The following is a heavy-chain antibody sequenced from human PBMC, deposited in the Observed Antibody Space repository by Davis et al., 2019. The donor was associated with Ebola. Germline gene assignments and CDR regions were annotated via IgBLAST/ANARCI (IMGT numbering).Heavy chain of an antibody. D-gene: IGHD6-19*01. Sequence: GESLKISCAASGFPFSNYAMAWVRQAPGKGLEWVSTINSYGIGTYYADSVKGRFTISRDNSRNTLFLQMNSLEDQDTALYFCAKVPVEVADEYFQHWGQGTLVTVSS. CDR3: AKVPVEVADEYFQH. CDR2: INSYGIGT. CDR1: GFPFSNYA. J-gene: IGHJ1*01. V-gene: IGHV3-23*05.